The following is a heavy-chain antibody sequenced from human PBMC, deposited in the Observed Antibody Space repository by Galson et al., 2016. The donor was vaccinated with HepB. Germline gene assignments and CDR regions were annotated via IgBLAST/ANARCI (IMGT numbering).Heavy chain of an antibody. CDR1: GDSVSSNSAA. CDR2: TYYRSKWYN. Sequence: CAISGDSVSSNSAAWNWIRQSPSRGLEWLGRTYYRSKWYNDYAVSVKSRITINPDTSKNQFSLQLNSVTPEDTAVYYCAKDRSYSGGWRTYFDYWGQGTLVTVSS. CDR3: AKDRSYSGGWRTYFDY. J-gene: IGHJ4*02. D-gene: IGHD6-19*01. V-gene: IGHV6-1*01.